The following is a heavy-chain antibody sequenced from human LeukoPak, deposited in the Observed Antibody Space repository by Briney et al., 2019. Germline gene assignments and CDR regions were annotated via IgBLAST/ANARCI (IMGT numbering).Heavy chain of an antibody. CDR3: ARDSRMGYCSSTSCYHTYCYYGMDV. Sequence: GASVKVSCKASGGTFSSYAISWVRQAPGQGLEWMGRIIPIFGIANYAQKFQGRVTITADKSTSTAYMELSSLRSEDTAVYYCARDSRMGYCSSTSCYHTYCYYGMDVWGQGTTVTVSS. V-gene: IGHV1-69*04. J-gene: IGHJ6*02. D-gene: IGHD2-2*01. CDR1: GGTFSSYA. CDR2: IIPIFGIA.